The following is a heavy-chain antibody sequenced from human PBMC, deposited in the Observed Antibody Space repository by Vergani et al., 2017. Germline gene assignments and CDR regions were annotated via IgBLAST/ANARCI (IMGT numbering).Heavy chain of an antibody. CDR3: AREGVPRCCIVGAPDF. V-gene: IGHV3-7*01. Sequence: EVQLVESGGDFVQPGGSLTLSCAASGFNVGHYWMSWVRQAPGKGLEWVANIKEDGTEKYYLDSAKGRFTISRDIAENSIYLEMNSLRVEDTAVYYCAREGVPRCCIVGAPDFWGQGTQVTVSS. J-gene: IGHJ4*02. CDR1: GFNVGHYW. CDR2: IKEDGTEK. D-gene: IGHD1-26*01.